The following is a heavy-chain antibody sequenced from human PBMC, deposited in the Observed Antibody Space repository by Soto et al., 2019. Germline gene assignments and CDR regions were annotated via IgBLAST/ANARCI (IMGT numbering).Heavy chain of an antibody. D-gene: IGHD4-17*01. Sequence: QVQLVQSGADVKKPGASVKVSCKASGFTFTTYGISWVRQAPGQGLEWMGWISAYKDNTNYAQKFQGRVTMTTDTSTSTVYMELRSLRSDDTAVYYCASWAGQTHGYGGPFDYGGQGTLVTVSS. V-gene: IGHV1-18*04. CDR1: GFTFTTYG. CDR3: ASWAGQTHGYGGPFDY. J-gene: IGHJ4*02. CDR2: ISAYKDNT.